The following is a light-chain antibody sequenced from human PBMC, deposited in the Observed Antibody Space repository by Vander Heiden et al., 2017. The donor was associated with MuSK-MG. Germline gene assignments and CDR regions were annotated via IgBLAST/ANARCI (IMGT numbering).Light chain of an antibody. CDR3: QQSDRTPIT. J-gene: IGKJ4*01. V-gene: IGKV1-39*01. CDR2: GTS. Sequence: DIQLTPSPSSLSASVGDRVTISCRASQNMNTFLNWFQQKPGKPPTLLIYGTSTLDSGVPSRFSGSGSGTDFTLTISRLQAEDFATYYCQQSDRTPITFGGGTKVXIK. CDR1: QNMNTF.